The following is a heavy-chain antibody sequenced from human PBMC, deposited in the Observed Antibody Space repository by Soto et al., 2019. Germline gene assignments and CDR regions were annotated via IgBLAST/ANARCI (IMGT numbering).Heavy chain of an antibody. J-gene: IGHJ4*02. V-gene: IGHV2-5*02. CDR3: AHRVLRTVFGLVTTTAIYFDF. Sequence: QITLNESGPTQVKPRQTPTLTCTFSGFSLTTSGVGVGWIRQSPGKAPEWLALIYWDDEKRYSPSLKSRLTITKDTAKNQVVRTMADLDPADTATYYCAHRVLRTVFGLVTTTAIYFDFWGQGTPVAVSS. CDR1: GFSLTTSGVG. D-gene: IGHD3-3*01. CDR2: IYWDDEK.